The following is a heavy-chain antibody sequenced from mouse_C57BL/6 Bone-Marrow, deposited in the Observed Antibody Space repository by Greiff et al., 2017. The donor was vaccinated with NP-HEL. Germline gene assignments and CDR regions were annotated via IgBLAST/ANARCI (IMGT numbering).Heavy chain of an antibody. Sequence: VQLQQPGAELVRPGPSVKLSCKASGYTFTSYWMHWVKQRPGQGLEWIGVIDPSDSYTNYNQKFKGKATLTVDTSSSTAYMQLSSLTSEDSAVYYCASYYYGRESYWYFDVWGTGTTVTVSS. D-gene: IGHD1-1*01. CDR2: IDPSDSYT. V-gene: IGHV1-59*01. CDR1: GYTFTSYW. CDR3: ASYYYGRESYWYFDV. J-gene: IGHJ1*03.